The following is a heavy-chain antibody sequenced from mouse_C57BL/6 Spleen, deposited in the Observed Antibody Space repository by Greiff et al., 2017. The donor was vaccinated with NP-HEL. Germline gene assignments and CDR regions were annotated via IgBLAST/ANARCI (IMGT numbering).Heavy chain of an antibody. V-gene: IGHV1-81*01. J-gene: IGHJ1*03. CDR3: ARPLYYYGSSYWYFDV. D-gene: IGHD1-1*01. CDR2: IYPRSGNT. CDR1: GYTFPSSG. Sequence: QVQLQQSGAELARPGASVQLSCKASGYTFPSSGISWVKQRTGQGLEWVGEIYPRSGNTYYNEKFKGKATLTADKSSSTAYMELRSLTSEDSAVYFCARPLYYYGSSYWYFDVWGTGTTVTVSS.